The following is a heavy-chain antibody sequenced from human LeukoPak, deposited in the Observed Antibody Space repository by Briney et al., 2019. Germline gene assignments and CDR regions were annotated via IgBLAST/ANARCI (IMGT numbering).Heavy chain of an antibody. CDR3: ARGLGYCSGGSCYSPLDY. Sequence: GGSVRLSCAASGFTFSSYWLHWVRQAPGKGLVGVSRINSDGSSTSYAASVKGRFTISRDNAKNTLYLQMNGLRAEDTAVYYCARGLGYCSGGSCYSPLDYWGQGTLVTVSS. CDR2: INSDGSST. CDR1: GFTFSSYW. V-gene: IGHV3-74*01. J-gene: IGHJ4*02. D-gene: IGHD2-15*01.